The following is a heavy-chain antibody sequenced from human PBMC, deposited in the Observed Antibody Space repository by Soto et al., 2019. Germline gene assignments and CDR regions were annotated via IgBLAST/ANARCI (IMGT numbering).Heavy chain of an antibody. D-gene: IGHD2-2*01. CDR3: ASRLYCSSTSCYRNDY. CDR2: INHSGST. CDR1: GGSFSGYY. V-gene: IGHV4-34*01. Sequence: PSETLSLTCAVYGGSFSGYYWSWIRQPPGKGLEWIGEINHSGSTNYNPSLKSRVTISVDTSKNQFSLKLSSVTAADTAVYYCASRLYCSSTSCYRNDYWGQGTLVTVSS. J-gene: IGHJ4*02.